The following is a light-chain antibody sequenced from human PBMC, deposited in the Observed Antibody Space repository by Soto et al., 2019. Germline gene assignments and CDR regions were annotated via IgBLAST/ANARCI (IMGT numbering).Light chain of an antibody. CDR1: QSVSSSY. V-gene: IGKV3-20*01. CDR2: GAS. J-gene: IGKJ3*01. CDR3: QQYDSSPPVFT. Sequence: EIVLTQSPGTLSLSPGERATLSYRASQSVSSSYLAWYQQKPGQAPSLLIYGASNRATGIPDRFSGSGSVTDYTLTISRLEPEDFAVYYCQQYDSSPPVFTFGPGTKVDIK.